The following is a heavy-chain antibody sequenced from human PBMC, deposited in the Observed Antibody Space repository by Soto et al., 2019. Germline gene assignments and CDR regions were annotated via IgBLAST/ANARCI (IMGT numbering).Heavy chain of an antibody. V-gene: IGHV4-30-4*08. Sequence: QVQLQESGPGLVKPSQTLSLTCTVSGDSLSRADYCWSWIRQAPGKGLEWIGYICYSGSTYHNPSLKSRTSMSVDTSKKQFSLTLTSVTAADTAVYYCARDESGLFDYWGQGRLVTVSS. CDR3: ARDESGLFDY. D-gene: IGHD5-12*01. J-gene: IGHJ4*02. CDR1: GDSLSRADYC. CDR2: ICYSGST.